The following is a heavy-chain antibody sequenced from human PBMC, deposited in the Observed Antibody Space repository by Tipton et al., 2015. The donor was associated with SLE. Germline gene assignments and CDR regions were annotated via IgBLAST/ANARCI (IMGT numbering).Heavy chain of an antibody. D-gene: IGHD3-3*01. CDR2: IYSSGST. CDR3: SRDGRRFLEWYVAFYN. Sequence: GSLRLSCAASGFTVSSNYMSWVRQAPGKGLEWVSVIYSSGSTDYADSVKGRFTISRDKSKNTLFLQMNSLRIEDTAVYYCSRDGRRFLEWYVAFYNWGQGTMVTVSS. V-gene: IGHV3-53*05. CDR1: GFTVSSNY. J-gene: IGHJ3*02.